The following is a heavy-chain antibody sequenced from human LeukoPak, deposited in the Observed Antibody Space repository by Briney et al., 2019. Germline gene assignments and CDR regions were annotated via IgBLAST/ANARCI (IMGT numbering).Heavy chain of an antibody. D-gene: IGHD5/OR15-5a*01. Sequence: PSETLSLTCTVSGGSIGSYYWSWIRQPPGKGLEWIGYIYYSGSTNYNPSLKSRVTISVDTSKNQFSLKLSSVTAADTAVYYCARDVYGYTPCFDYWGQGTLVTVSS. J-gene: IGHJ4*02. CDR3: ARDVYGYTPCFDY. V-gene: IGHV4-59*12. CDR2: IYYSGST. CDR1: GGSIGSYY.